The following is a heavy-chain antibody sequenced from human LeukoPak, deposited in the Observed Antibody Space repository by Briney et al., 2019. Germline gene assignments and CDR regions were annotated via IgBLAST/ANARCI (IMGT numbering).Heavy chain of an antibody. CDR3: ARDCSSTRCQGPVFDN. Sequence: ASVKVSCKASGYTFTSNYMHWVRQAPGQGLEWMGIIHPSGGNTNYAQKFQGRVAMTRDTSTSAVYMELSSLRSEDTAIYYCARDCSSTRCQGPVFDNWGQGTLVTVSS. V-gene: IGHV1-46*01. CDR1: GYTFTSNY. J-gene: IGHJ4*02. D-gene: IGHD2-2*01. CDR2: IHPSGGNT.